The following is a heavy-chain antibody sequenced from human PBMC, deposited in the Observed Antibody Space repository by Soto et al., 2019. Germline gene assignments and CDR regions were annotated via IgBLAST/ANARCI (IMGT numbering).Heavy chain of an antibody. Sequence: QVQLVESGGGEVQPGRSLTISCAASGFTFSTYGMHWVRQTPGKGLEWVAVISYDGTNKFYSDSVQGRFTISRDNFNNTLTLQRNSLRADDTAVYSCAKDLQAYGDYDYYCYGMDVWGLGTRVTVSS. CDR1: GFTFSTYG. J-gene: IGHJ6*02. V-gene: IGHV3-30*18. CDR2: ISYDGTNK. CDR3: AKDLQAYGDYDYYCYGMDV. D-gene: IGHD4-17*01.